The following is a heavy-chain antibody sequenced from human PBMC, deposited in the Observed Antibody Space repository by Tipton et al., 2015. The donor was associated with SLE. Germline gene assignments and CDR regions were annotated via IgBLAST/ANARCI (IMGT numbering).Heavy chain of an antibody. CDR3: AKLVVNWFDP. V-gene: IGHV4-59*01. D-gene: IGHD2-15*01. J-gene: IGHJ5*02. CDR2: VYFDGST. Sequence: TLSLTCTVSADSFTHYHWSWIRQSPGKGLEWIGYVYFDGSTNYNPSLKSRVTISVDTSKNQFSLKLKSVSAADTAVYYCAKLVVNWFDPWGQGTPVTVSS. CDR1: ADSFTHYH.